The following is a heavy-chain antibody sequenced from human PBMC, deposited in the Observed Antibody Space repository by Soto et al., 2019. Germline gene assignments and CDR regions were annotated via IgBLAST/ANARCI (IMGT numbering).Heavy chain of an antibody. CDR3: ARDLLLRGMADGRHYYYGMDV. J-gene: IGHJ6*02. V-gene: IGHV3-7*01. Sequence: EVQLVESGGGLVQPGGSLRLSCAASGFTFSSYWMSWVRQAPGTGLEWVANIKQDGSEKYYVDSVKGRFTISRDNAKNSLYLQMNSLRAEDTAVYYCARDLLLRGMADGRHYYYGMDVWGQGTTVTVSS. CDR1: GFTFSSYW. D-gene: IGHD3-16*01. CDR2: IKQDGSEK.